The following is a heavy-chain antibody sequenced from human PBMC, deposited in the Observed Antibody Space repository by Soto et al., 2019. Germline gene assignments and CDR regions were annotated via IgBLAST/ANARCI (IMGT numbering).Heavy chain of an antibody. CDR3: TSGPSGDY. Sequence: QAQLVQSGAEVKKPGSSVKVSCKASGYTFTSYGLSWVRQAPGQGLEWMGWISTYNGDTKYAQKLQGRVTMTTDTCASTAYMELRSLRSDDTAMYYCTSGPSGDYWGQGTLITVSS. V-gene: IGHV1-18*01. J-gene: IGHJ4*02. CDR1: GYTFTSYG. CDR2: ISTYNGDT. D-gene: IGHD3-10*01.